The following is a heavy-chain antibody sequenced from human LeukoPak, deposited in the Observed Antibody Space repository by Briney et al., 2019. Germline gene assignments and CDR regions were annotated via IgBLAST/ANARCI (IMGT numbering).Heavy chain of an antibody. CDR3: AKDRPAFGGVIGNFDY. Sequence: QPGGSLRLSCATSGFTFSSYAMSWVRQAPGKGLEWVSGISGSGGRTYYADSVKGRFTISRGNSKNTLYPQMNSLRAEDTAVYYCAKDRPAFGGVIGNFDYWGQGTLVTVSS. D-gene: IGHD3-16*02. J-gene: IGHJ4*02. CDR2: ISGSGGRT. V-gene: IGHV3-23*01. CDR1: GFTFSSYA.